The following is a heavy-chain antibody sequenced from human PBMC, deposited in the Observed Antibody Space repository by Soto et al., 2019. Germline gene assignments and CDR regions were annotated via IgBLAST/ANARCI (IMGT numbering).Heavy chain of an antibody. CDR3: AGGGGDFESGYYYCYYYGMDV. CDR1: GGTFSSYA. J-gene: IGHJ6*02. V-gene: IGHV1-69*13. Sequence: SVKVSCKASGGTFSSYAISWVRQAPGQGLEWMGGIIPIFGTANYAQKFQGRVTITADESTSTAYMELSSLRSEDTAVYYCAGGGGDFESGYYYCYYYGMDVWGQGTTVTVSS. CDR2: IIPIFGTA. D-gene: IGHD3-3*01.